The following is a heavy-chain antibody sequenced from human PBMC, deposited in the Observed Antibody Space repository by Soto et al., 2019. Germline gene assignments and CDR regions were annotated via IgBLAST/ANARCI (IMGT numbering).Heavy chain of an antibody. CDR2: ISWDGGST. CDR3: AKESGSDYVDYYYGMDV. J-gene: IGHJ6*02. V-gene: IGHV3-43*01. Sequence: HPGGSLRLSCAASGFTFDDYTMHWVRQAPGKGLEWVSLISWDGGSTYYADSVKGRFTISRDNSKNSLYLQMNSLRTEDTALYYCAKESGSDYVDYYYGMDVWGQGTTVTVSS. D-gene: IGHD4-17*01. CDR1: GFTFDDYT.